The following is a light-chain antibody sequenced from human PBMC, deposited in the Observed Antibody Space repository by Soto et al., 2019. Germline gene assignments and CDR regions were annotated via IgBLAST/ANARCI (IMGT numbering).Light chain of an antibody. J-gene: IGKJ1*01. Sequence: AIRMTQSPSSFSASTGDRVTITCRASQGINSYLAWYQQKPGKAPKLLIYAASTLQSGVPSRFSGSGSGTDFTLTISCLQSEDFATYYCQQYYSYPTWTFGQGTKVDIK. V-gene: IGKV1-8*01. CDR3: QQYYSYPTWT. CDR1: QGINSY. CDR2: AAS.